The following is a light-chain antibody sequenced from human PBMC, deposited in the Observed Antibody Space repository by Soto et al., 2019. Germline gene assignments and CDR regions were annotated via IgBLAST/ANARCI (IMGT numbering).Light chain of an antibody. J-gene: IGKJ1*01. CDR2: GAS. CDR1: QSVSNNY. Sequence: IVMTKSAATRSGTPGKRATLSCRASQSVSNNYLAWYQQKPGQAPRLLIYGASNRATGIPDRFSGSGCGTDFTLTISSLEPEDFAVYYCQQSGSSGTFGQGTKVDIK. V-gene: IGKV3-20*01. CDR3: QQSGSSGT.